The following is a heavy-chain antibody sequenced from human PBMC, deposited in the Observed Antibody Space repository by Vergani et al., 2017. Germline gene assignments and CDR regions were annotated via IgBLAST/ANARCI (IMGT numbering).Heavy chain of an antibody. J-gene: IGHJ5*02. D-gene: IGHD5-18*01. CDR2: IKQDGSEK. CDR1: GFTFSSYW. CDR3: AREFRKQVDTAMDGFDP. Sequence: VQLVESGGGVVQPGRSLRLSCAASGFTFSSYWMSWVRQAPGKGLEWVANIKQDGSEKYYVDSVKGRFTISRDNAKNSLYLQMNSLRAEDTAVYYCAREFRKQVDTAMDGFDPWGQGTLVTVSS. V-gene: IGHV3-7*03.